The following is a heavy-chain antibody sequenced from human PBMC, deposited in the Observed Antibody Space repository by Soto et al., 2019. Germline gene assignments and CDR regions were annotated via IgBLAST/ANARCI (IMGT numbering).Heavy chain of an antibody. CDR2: VIPIIGEG. Sequence: QVQLVQSGAEVKEPGSSVKVSCKVSGGTFSSQTINWVRQVPGQGLEWMGSVIPIIGEGKYAQSFLGRVTIPADRPTSKAYMELRSLRSEDMAVYYCARPAVNDLDADSSAFDIWGQGTMVTVSS. V-gene: IGHV1-69*02. D-gene: IGHD1-1*01. CDR1: GGTFSSQT. CDR3: ARPAVNDLDADSSAFDI. J-gene: IGHJ3*02.